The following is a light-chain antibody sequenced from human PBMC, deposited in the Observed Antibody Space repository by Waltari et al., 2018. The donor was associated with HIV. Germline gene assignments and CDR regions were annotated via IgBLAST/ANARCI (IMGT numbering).Light chain of an antibody. Sequence: QSVLTQPPSASGTPGQRVTISCSGSSSNIGSNYVYWYQQLPGTAPKLLIDRNNQRPSGVPDRLSGSKSGTSASLAISGLRSEDEADYYCAAWDDSLSGLVFGGGTKLTVL. CDR2: RNN. J-gene: IGLJ3*02. CDR3: AAWDDSLSGLV. V-gene: IGLV1-47*01. CDR1: SSNIGSNY.